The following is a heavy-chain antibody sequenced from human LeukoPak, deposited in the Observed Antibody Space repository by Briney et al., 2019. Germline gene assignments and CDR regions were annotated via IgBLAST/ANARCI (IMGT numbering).Heavy chain of an antibody. CDR2: INSDGSST. J-gene: IGHJ4*02. V-gene: IGHV3-74*01. D-gene: IGHD4-11*01. Sequence: GGSLRLSCAASGFTLSSYWMHWVRQTPGKGPVWVSRINSDGSSTSYADSVKGRFTISRDNAKNTLYLQMNSLRAEDTAVYYCARGNSHSFDYGGKGALVTVSS. CDR3: ARGNSHSFDY. CDR1: GFTLSSYW.